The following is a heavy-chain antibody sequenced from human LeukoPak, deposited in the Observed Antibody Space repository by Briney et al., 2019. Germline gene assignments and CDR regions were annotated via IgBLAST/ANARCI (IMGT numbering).Heavy chain of an antibody. CDR1: GFTFSSYA. CDR3: AKASSDSIGWSYY. J-gene: IGHJ4*02. D-gene: IGHD6-19*01. CDR2: ISGSGGST. Sequence: GGSLRLSCAASGFTFSSYAMTWVRQAPGKGLEWVSTISGSGGSTYNADSVKGRFTIFRDNSKNTLYLQMNSLRAEDTAVYYCAKASSDSIGWSYYWGQGTLVTVSS. V-gene: IGHV3-23*01.